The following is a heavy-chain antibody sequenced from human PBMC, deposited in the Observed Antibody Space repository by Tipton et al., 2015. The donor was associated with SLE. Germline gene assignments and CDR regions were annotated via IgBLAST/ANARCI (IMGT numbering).Heavy chain of an antibody. CDR2: ISSSGTTI. D-gene: IGHD4-11*01. CDR1: GFTFSSYE. J-gene: IGHJ3*02. V-gene: IGHV3-48*03. Sequence: GSLRLSCAASGFTFSSYEMNWVRQAPGKGLEWVSYISSSGTTIYYADSVKGRFTISRDNAKNSLYLQMNSLRAEDTAVYYCAKDIVPTVTGGEAFDIWGQGTMVTVSS. CDR3: AKDIVPTVTGGEAFDI.